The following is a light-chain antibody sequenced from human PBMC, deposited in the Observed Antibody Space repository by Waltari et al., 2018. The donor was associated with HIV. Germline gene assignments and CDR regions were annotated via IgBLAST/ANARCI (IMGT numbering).Light chain of an antibody. Sequence: DIVMTQSPDSLAVSLGERATINCRSSQSVLYSPNNNNYLAWYRQKPGQPPKLLFYWASIRESGVPDRFSCSGSGTDFTLTISSLQAEDVAVYYCQQYYSTPYTFGQGTKLEIK. CDR2: WAS. CDR3: QQYYSTPYT. J-gene: IGKJ2*01. CDR1: QSVLYSPNNNNY. V-gene: IGKV4-1*01.